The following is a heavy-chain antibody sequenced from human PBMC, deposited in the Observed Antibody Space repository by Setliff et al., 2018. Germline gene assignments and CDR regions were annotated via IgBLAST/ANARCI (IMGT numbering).Heavy chain of an antibody. CDR2: INHSGST. J-gene: IGHJ6*03. V-gene: IGHV4-34*01. CDR1: GGSFSDHF. Sequence: PSETLSLTCTVYGGSFSDHFWSWIRQPPGKGLELIGEINHSGSTNYNPSLKSRDTISVDASKNQFSLKLSSVPASDTAVYYCARLGGSSGSGGFYYYYYYMDVWGKGTTVTVSS. D-gene: IGHD3-22*01. CDR3: ARLGGSSGSGGFYYYYYYMDV.